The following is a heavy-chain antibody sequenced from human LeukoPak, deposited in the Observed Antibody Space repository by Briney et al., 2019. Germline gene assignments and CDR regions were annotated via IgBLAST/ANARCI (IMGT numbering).Heavy chain of an antibody. D-gene: IGHD3-9*01. CDR3: ARQLRYFDWLLRSNFDY. J-gene: IGHJ4*02. CDR1: GGSISSGTYY. Sequence: SETLSLTCTVSGGSISSGTYYWGWIRQPPGKGLEWIGSIYYSGSTYYNPSLKSRVTISVDTSKNQFSLKLSSVTAADTAVYYCARQLRYFDWLLRSNFDYWGQGTLVTVSS. V-gene: IGHV4-39*01. CDR2: IYYSGST.